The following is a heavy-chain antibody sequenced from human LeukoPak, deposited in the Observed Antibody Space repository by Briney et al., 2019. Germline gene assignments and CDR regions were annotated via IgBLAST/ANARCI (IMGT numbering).Heavy chain of an antibody. CDR3: ARQRGDILTGYYMPRGFDY. D-gene: IGHD3-9*01. Sequence: GGSLRLSCAASGFTFSSYAMNWVRQAPGKGLEWVSAINGGGSSTYYADSVKGRFTISRDNAKNSLYLQMNSLRAEDTAVYYCARQRGDILTGYYMPRGFDYWGQGTLVTVSS. V-gene: IGHV3-23*01. J-gene: IGHJ4*02. CDR1: GFTFSSYA. CDR2: INGGGSST.